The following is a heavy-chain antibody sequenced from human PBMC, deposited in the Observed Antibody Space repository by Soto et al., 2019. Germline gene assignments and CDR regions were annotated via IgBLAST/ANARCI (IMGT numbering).Heavy chain of an antibody. D-gene: IGHD3-22*01. Sequence: QVQLVQSGAEVKKPGSSVKVSCKASGGTFSSYAISWVRQAPGQGLEWMGGIIPIFDTAEYAQKFQGRVTIAADKSTNTTYKERSSLRSEDTAVYYWAGHISGVPGYYYGMDVWGQGTTVTVSS. V-gene: IGHV1-69*14. CDR3: AGHISGVPGYYYGMDV. J-gene: IGHJ6*02. CDR1: GGTFSSYA. CDR2: IIPIFDTA.